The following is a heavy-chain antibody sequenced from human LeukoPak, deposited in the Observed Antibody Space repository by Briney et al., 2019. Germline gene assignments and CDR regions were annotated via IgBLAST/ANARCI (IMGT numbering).Heavy chain of an antibody. CDR3: ARATSYNTNWYVDY. D-gene: IGHD6-13*01. CDR2: IYTSGST. Sequence: ASETLSLTCTVSGGSISSNYWSWIRQSAGKGLEWIGRIYTSGSTNYNPSLKSRVTMSVDTSKNQFSLKLSSVGAADTAVYYCARATSYNTNWYVDYWGQGTLVTVSS. CDR1: GGSISSNY. V-gene: IGHV4-4*07. J-gene: IGHJ4*02.